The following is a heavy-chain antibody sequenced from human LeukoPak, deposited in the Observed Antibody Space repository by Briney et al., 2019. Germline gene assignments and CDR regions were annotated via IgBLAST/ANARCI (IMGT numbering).Heavy chain of an antibody. CDR3: AKDRPNYYGSNGHYYRRDGDY. V-gene: IGHV3-23*01. CDR1: GFTFDDYG. Sequence: GGSLRLSCAASGFTFDDYGMSWVRQSTGKGLEWVSSTSGDGGATYYSNSVKGRFTISRDNSRNTLYLQMNSLRAEDTAVYYCAKDRPNYYGSNGHYYRRDGDYWGQGTLVTVSS. J-gene: IGHJ4*02. D-gene: IGHD3-22*01. CDR2: TSGDGGAT.